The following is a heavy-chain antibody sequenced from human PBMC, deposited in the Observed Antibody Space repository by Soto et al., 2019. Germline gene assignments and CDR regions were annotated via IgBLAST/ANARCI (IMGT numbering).Heavy chain of an antibody. Sequence: GASVKVSCKASGYTFTSYCMHWVRQAPGQGLEWMGIINPSGGSTSYAQKFQGRVTMTRDTSTSTVYMELSSLRSEDTAVYYCARCRMYYYDSSGYWDLFDYWGQGTLVTVSS. CDR1: GYTFTSYC. J-gene: IGHJ4*02. D-gene: IGHD3-22*01. V-gene: IGHV1-46*01. CDR3: ARCRMYYYDSSGYWDLFDY. CDR2: INPSGGST.